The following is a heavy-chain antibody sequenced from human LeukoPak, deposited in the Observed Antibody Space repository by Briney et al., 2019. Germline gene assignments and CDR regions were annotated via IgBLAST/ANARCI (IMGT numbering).Heavy chain of an antibody. D-gene: IGHD4-17*01. J-gene: IGHJ4*02. CDR3: ARHYYGDFSFDY. CDR1: GGSISSYY. Sequence: SETLSLTCTVSGGSISSYYWSWIRQPPGKGLEWIGYIYYSGSTYYNPSLKSRVTISVDTSKNQFSLKLSSVTAADTAVYYCARHYYGDFSFDYWGQGTLITVSS. V-gene: IGHV4-59*08. CDR2: IYYSGST.